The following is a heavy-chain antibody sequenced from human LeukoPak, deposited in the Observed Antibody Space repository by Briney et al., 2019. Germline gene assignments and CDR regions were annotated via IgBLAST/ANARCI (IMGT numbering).Heavy chain of an antibody. Sequence: GGSLRLSCVGSGFTFSSHWMSWVRQAPGRGPEWVANIKQDGSGVDYVESVKGRFTISRDNAKNSLYLRMNSLRAEDTAVYYCVLGELSSPFDYWGQGTLVTVSS. CDR2: IKQDGSGV. CDR1: GFTFSSHW. V-gene: IGHV3-7*02. J-gene: IGHJ4*02. D-gene: IGHD3-16*02. CDR3: VLGELSSPFDY.